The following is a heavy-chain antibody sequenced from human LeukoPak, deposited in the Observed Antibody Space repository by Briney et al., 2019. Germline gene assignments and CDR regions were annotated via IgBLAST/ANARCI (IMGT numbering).Heavy chain of an antibody. Sequence: ASVKVSCKASGYTFTDYYIHWVRQAPAQGLEWMGWINPNSGGTNYAQKFQGRVTMTRDTSISTAYMELSRLRSDDTAVYYCARDKLSYCGGDCPSWYYGMDVWGQGTTVTVSS. D-gene: IGHD2-21*02. CDR2: INPNSGGT. CDR1: GYTFTDYY. CDR3: ARDKLSYCGGDCPSWYYGMDV. J-gene: IGHJ6*02. V-gene: IGHV1-2*02.